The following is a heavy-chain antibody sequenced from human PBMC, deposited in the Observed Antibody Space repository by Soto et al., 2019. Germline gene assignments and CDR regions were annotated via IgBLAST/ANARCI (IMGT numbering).Heavy chain of an antibody. CDR2: LSSNGIGT. D-gene: IGHD6-13*01. V-gene: IGHV3-64D*06. CDR3: VKDMGQAAVGIKYPYGLDV. CDR1: GFTVSSFG. Sequence: GGSLRLSCSGSGFTVSSFGMHWVRQAPGKGLEHVSTLSSNGIGTYYADSVKGRFTFSRDTSKNTLYLQMSSLRTEDAAVYYCVKDMGQAAVGIKYPYGLDVWGLGTTVTVSS. J-gene: IGHJ6*02.